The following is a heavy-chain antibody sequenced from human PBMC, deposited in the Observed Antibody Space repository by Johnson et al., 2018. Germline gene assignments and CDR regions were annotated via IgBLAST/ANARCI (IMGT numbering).Heavy chain of an antibody. D-gene: IGHD3-3*01. CDR3: ASDGTEGYDFWSGRNTRRNYYDGMDV. Sequence: VQLVESGGGVVRPGGSLRLSCAASGFTFDDYGMSWVRQAPGKGLEWVSGINWHGGSTGYADSVKGRFTISRDNAKNSLYLQMNSMGAEDRALYHCASDGTEGYDFWSGRNTRRNYYDGMDVWGQGTTVTVSS. J-gene: IGHJ6*02. CDR2: INWHGGST. CDR1: GFTFDDYG. V-gene: IGHV3-20*01.